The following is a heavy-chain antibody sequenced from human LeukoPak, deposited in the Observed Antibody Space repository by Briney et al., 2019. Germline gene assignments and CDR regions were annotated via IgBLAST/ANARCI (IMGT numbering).Heavy chain of an antibody. D-gene: IGHD3-3*01. CDR2: IVVGSGNT. V-gene: IGHV1-58*02. J-gene: IGHJ4*02. CDR1: GFTFTSSA. Sequence: ASVKVPCKASGFTFTSSAMQWVRQARGQRLEWIGWIVVGSGNTNYAQKFQERVTITRDMSTSTAYMELSSLRSEDTAVYYCAAGSQTYYDFWSGYYTGSFDYWGQGTLVTVSS. CDR3: AAGSQTYYDFWSGYYTGSFDY.